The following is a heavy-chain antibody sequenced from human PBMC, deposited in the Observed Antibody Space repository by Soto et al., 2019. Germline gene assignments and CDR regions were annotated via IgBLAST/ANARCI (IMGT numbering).Heavy chain of an antibody. V-gene: IGHV3-30-3*01. J-gene: IGHJ1*01. CDR2: ISYDGSRK. D-gene: IGHD6-25*01. Sequence: QVQLVESGGGVVQPGRSLRLSCAASGFTFSRYAMNWVRQAPGKGLEWVAFISYDGSRKYYADSVKGRFTISRDTSNDTLSLQMNSLRPEDTAAYYCARDMRPAAGGLGCFQHWGQGTLVTVSS. CDR3: ARDMRPAAGGLGCFQH. CDR1: GFTFSRYA.